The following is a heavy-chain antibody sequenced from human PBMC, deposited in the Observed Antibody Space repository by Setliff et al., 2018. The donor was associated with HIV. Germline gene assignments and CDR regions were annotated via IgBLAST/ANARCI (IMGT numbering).Heavy chain of an antibody. V-gene: IGHV4-31*03. CDR2: IYYTGST. J-gene: IGHJ6*03. CDR1: GASITRGGDF. CDR3: ARGFGSSWGGNYYYYYMDV. D-gene: IGHD6-13*01. Sequence: SETLSLTCSASGASITRGGDFWSWIRQHPGKGLEWIGYIYYTGSTYYNPSLKSRVTISVDTSKNQFSLRLNSVTAADTAVYYCARGFGSSWGGNYYYYYMDVWGKGTTVTVSS.